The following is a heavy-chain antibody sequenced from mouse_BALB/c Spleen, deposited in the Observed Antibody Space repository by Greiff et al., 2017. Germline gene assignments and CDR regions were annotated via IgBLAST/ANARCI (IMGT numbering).Heavy chain of an antibody. V-gene: IGHV1-80*01. D-gene: IGHD1-1*01. CDR1: GYAFSSYW. Sequence: QVQLKESGAELVRPGSSVKISCKASGYAFSSYWMNWVKQRPGQSLEWIGQIYPGDGDTNYNGKFKGKATLTADKSSSTSYMQLSSLTSEDSAVYFCARSRTDYYGKNFDYWGQGTTLTVSS. J-gene: IGHJ2*01. CDR3: ARSRTDYYGKNFDY. CDR2: IYPGDGDT.